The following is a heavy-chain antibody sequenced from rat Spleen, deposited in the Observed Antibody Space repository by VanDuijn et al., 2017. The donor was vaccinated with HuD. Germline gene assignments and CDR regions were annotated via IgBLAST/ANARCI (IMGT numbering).Heavy chain of an antibody. V-gene: IGHV5-46*01. Sequence: EVQLVESGGGLVQPGRSMKLSCAASGFTFSSFPMAWVRQAPTKGLEWVATISPSGGSTYYRDSVKGRFTISRDNAKSTLYLQMNSLRSEDTATYYCTTGDYGYTRLFVYWGQGTLVTVSS. CDR2: ISPSGGST. D-gene: IGHD1-9*01. J-gene: IGHJ3*01. CDR1: GFTFSSFP. CDR3: TTGDYGYTRLFVY.